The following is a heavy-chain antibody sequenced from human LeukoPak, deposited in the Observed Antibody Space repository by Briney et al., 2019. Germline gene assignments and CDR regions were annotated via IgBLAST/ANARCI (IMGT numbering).Heavy chain of an antibody. CDR1: GGSISSSSYY. Sequence: PSETLSLTCTVSGGSISSSSYYWGWIRQPPGKGLEWIGSIYYSGSTYYNPSLKSRVTISVDTSKNQFSLKLSSVTAADTAVYYCARDRLAGATGYWGQGTLVTVSS. D-gene: IGHD1-26*01. CDR2: IYYSGST. CDR3: ARDRLAGATGY. J-gene: IGHJ4*02. V-gene: IGHV4-39*07.